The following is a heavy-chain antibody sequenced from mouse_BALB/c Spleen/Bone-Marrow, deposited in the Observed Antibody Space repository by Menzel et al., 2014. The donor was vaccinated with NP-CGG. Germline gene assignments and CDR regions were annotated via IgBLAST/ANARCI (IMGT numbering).Heavy chain of an antibody. Sequence: QVQLQQSGSVLVRPGASVKLPCKASGYTFTSSWMHWAKQRPGQGLEWIGEIHPNSGNTNYNEKFKGKATLTVDTSSSTAYVDLSSLTSEDSAVYYCARSGFDYWGQGTTLTVSS. J-gene: IGHJ2*01. V-gene: IGHV1S130*01. CDR3: ARSGFDY. CDR2: IHPNSGNT. D-gene: IGHD4-1*01. CDR1: GYTFTSSW.